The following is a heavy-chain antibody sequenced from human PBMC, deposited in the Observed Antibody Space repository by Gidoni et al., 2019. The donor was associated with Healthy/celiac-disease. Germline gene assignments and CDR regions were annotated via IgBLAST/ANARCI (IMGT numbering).Heavy chain of an antibody. D-gene: IGHD5-18*01. V-gene: IGHV3-23*01. J-gene: IGHJ4*02. Sequence: EVQLLESGGDLVQPGGSLRLSCAASGFTFSRYAMSWVRQAPGKGLEWVSAISGSGGSTYYADSVKGRFTISRDNSKNTLYLQMNSLRAEDTAVYYCAKGAGYSLRAGYSYGLYFDYWGQGTLVTVSS. CDR1: GFTFSRYA. CDR2: ISGSGGST. CDR3: AKGAGYSLRAGYSYGLYFDY.